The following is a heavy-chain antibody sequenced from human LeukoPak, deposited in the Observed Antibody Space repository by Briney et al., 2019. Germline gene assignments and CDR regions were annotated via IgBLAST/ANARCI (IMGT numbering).Heavy chain of an antibody. J-gene: IGHJ4*02. Sequence: ASVTVSCKASGGTFSSYAISWVRQAPGQGLEWMGGIIPIFGTANYAQKFQGRVTITADESTSTAYMELSSLRSEDTAVYYCARGPLPNYYDSSGYYTLFDYWGQGTLVTVSS. CDR3: ARGPLPNYYDSSGYYTLFDY. D-gene: IGHD3-22*01. CDR2: IIPIFGTA. CDR1: GGTFSSYA. V-gene: IGHV1-69*13.